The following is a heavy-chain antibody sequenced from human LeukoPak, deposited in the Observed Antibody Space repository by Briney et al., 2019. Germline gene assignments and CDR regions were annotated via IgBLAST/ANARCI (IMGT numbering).Heavy chain of an antibody. CDR1: GYTFTSYD. CDR2: MNPNSGNT. CDR3: ARDGIGLGSGYYPNWFDP. Sequence: GASVKVSCKASGYTFTSYDINWVRQATGQGLEWMGWMNPNSGNTGYAQKFQGRVTMTRNTSISTAYMELSSLRSDDTAVYYCARDGIGLGSGYYPNWFDPWGQGTLVTVSS. D-gene: IGHD3-22*01. V-gene: IGHV1-8*01. J-gene: IGHJ5*02.